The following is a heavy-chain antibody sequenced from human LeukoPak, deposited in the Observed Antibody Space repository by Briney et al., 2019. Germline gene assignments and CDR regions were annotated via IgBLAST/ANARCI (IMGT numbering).Heavy chain of an antibody. Sequence: ASVKVSCKASGYTFNIYYIIWVRQAPGQGLEWMGWISAYNGKTNYAQKLQGRVTMTTDTSTTTAYMELRSLRSDDTAVYYCARVKEIFGSGSYLGDYWGQGTLVTVCS. D-gene: IGHD3-10*01. J-gene: IGHJ4*02. CDR3: ARVKEIFGSGSYLGDY. CDR1: GYTFNIYY. V-gene: IGHV1-18*01. CDR2: ISAYNGKT.